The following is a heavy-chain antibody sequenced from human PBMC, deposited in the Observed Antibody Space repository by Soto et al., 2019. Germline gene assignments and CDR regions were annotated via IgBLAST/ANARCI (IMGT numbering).Heavy chain of an antibody. CDR2: RNPNSGNT. Sequence: QVQLVQSGAEVKKPGASVKVSCKASGYTFTSYAINWERQATGQRLEWMGWRNPNSGNTGYAQKFQGRVTLTRNTSISTAYMELSSRRSEDPAVYYCARGCNNPGYRSFLYYYYYYMYVLGKGSTVTVSS. D-gene: IGHD5-12*01. V-gene: IGHV1-8*01. J-gene: IGHJ6*03. CDR1: GYTFTSYA. CDR3: ARGCNNPGYRSFLYYYYYYMYV.